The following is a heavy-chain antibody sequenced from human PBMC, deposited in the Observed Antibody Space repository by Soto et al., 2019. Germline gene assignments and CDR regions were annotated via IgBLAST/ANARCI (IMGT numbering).Heavy chain of an antibody. CDR2: IIPIFGTL. J-gene: IGHJ2*01. CDR1: GGTFRSYG. V-gene: IGHV1-69*01. D-gene: IGHD2-15*01. Sequence: QVQLVQSGAEGKKPGSSVKVSCKASGGTFRSYGVNWVRQAPGQGLEWMGGIIPIFGTLISAQNFQDRVTITADESTGTVYMELRFLRHEDTAVYYCAREVGGLGYCSGGSCNWFCDIWGRGTPINVSS. CDR3: AREVGGLGYCSGGSCNWFCDI.